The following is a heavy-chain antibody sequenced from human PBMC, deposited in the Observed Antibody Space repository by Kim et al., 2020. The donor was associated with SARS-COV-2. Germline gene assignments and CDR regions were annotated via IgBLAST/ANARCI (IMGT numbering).Heavy chain of an antibody. D-gene: IGHD3-10*01. Sequence: ASVKVSCKASAFTFSRYAMHLVRQAPGQGLEWMGWINAGNDKTKYSQKFQGRVTITRDTSASTAYMELSSLRSEDTAVYYCARDSGSAYPSYNYGMDVWGQGTTVTVSS. CDR2: INAGNDKT. CDR1: AFTFSRYA. J-gene: IGHJ6*02. V-gene: IGHV1-3*01. CDR3: ARDSGSAYPSYNYGMDV.